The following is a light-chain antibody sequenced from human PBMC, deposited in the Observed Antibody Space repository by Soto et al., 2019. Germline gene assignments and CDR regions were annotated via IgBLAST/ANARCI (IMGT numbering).Light chain of an antibody. CDR1: QSLLHSDGYNY. CDR3: MQAVQTPT. CDR2: LAS. V-gene: IGKV2-28*01. J-gene: IGKJ4*01. Sequence: EIVMTQSPLSLPVTPGAPASISCRSSQSLLHSDGYNYLAWYLQKPWHSPQLLIALASSRASGVPDRFSRSGSGTDFTCKIISVEAADVGVYYCMQAVQTPTFGGGTKVEI.